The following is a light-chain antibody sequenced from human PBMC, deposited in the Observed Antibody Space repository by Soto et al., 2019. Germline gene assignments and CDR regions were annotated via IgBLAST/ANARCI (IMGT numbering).Light chain of an antibody. Sequence: IHMTQSPSTLSASVVDAFPITCRASQTISSWLAWYQQKPGKAPKLLIYKASSLESGVPSRFSGSGSGTEFTLTISSLQPDDFATYYCQHYNSYSEAFGQGTKVDIK. V-gene: IGKV1-5*03. CDR3: QHYNSYSEA. J-gene: IGKJ1*01. CDR1: QTISSW. CDR2: KAS.